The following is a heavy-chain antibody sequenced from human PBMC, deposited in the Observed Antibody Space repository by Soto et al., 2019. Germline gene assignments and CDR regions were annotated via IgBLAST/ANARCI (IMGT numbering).Heavy chain of an antibody. CDR3: ARQPAHVYEASPKWFDP. CDR2: ISTSGRTI. CDR1: GFTFSSYE. J-gene: IGHJ5*02. V-gene: IGHV3-48*03. D-gene: IGHD3-16*01. Sequence: EVLLVESGGGLVQPGGSLRLSCTASGFTFSSYEMNWVRQAPGKGREWISYISTSGRTIFDAGSVKGRFTISRDNTRNTLFLQMDSLRPEDTAVYYCARQPAHVYEASPKWFDPWGQGTLVIVSS.